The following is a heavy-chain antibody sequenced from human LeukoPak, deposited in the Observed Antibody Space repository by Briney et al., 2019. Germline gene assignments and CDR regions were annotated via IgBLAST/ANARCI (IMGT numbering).Heavy chain of an antibody. Sequence: PSETLSLTCTVSGGSVSSGSYYWSWIRQPPGKGLEWIGYIYYSGSTNYNPSLKSRVTISVDTSKNQFSLKLSSVTAADTAVYYCARDQIGRYYYYYYGMDVWGQGTTVTVSS. CDR3: ARDQIGRYYYYYYGMDV. J-gene: IGHJ6*02. V-gene: IGHV4-61*01. CDR2: IYYSGST. D-gene: IGHD3-22*01. CDR1: GGSVSSGSYY.